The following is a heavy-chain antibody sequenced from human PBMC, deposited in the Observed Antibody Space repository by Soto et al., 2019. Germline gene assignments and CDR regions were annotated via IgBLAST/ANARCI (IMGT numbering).Heavy chain of an antibody. V-gene: IGHV3-48*02. D-gene: IGHD3-3*01. J-gene: IGHJ5*02. CDR1: GFTFSSYS. CDR3: ARGLPMGAYDFWSGYNWFDP. CDR2: ISSSSSTI. Sequence: EVQLVESGGGLVQPGGSLRLSCAASGFTFSSYSMNWVRQAPGKGLEWVSYISSSSSTIYYADSVKGRFTISRDNAKNSLYLQMSSLRDEDTAVYYCARGLPMGAYDFWSGYNWFDPWGQGTLVTVSS.